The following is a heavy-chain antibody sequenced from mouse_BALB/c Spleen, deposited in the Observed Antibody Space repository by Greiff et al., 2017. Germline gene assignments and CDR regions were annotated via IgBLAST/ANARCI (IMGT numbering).Heavy chain of an antibody. J-gene: IGHJ3*01. CDR1: GFTFSSYY. CDR2: INSNGGST. Sequence: EVKLVESGGGLVKLGGSLKLSCAASGFTFSSYYMSWVRQTPEKRLELVAAINSNGGSTYYPDTVKGRFTISRDNAKNTLYLQMSSLKSEDTALYYCARHERYDAWFAYWGQGTLVTVSA. V-gene: IGHV5-6-2*01. D-gene: IGHD2-14*01. CDR3: ARHERYDAWFAY.